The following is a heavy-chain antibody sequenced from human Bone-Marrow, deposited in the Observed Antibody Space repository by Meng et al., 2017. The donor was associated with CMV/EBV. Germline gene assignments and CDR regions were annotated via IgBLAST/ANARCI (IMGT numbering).Heavy chain of an antibody. V-gene: IGHV3-23*01. CDR1: GFTFSSYW. CDR3: AKFRGGIYYVYYFDY. Sequence: GGSLRLSCAASGFTFSSYWMSWVRQAPGKGLEWVSGISNTGGNTYFADSVKGRFTISRDNSKNTLYLQMNSLRAEDTAVYYCAKFRGGIYYVYYFDYWGQGTLVTVSS. D-gene: IGHD1-26*01. CDR2: ISNTGGNT. J-gene: IGHJ4*02.